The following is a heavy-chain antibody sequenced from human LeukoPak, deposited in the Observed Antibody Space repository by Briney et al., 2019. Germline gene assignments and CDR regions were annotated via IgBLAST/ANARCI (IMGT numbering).Heavy chain of an antibody. Sequence: PGGSLRLSCAASGFTFSDYAMYWVRQGPGKGLEWLAVISYDGSNKYYADSVEGRFTISRDSSKNSLFLQTNSLTPEDTAVYYCARGCPPDYWGQGTLVTVSS. J-gene: IGHJ4*02. V-gene: IGHV3-30-3*01. CDR1: GFTFSDYA. CDR3: ARGCPPDY. CDR2: ISYDGSNK.